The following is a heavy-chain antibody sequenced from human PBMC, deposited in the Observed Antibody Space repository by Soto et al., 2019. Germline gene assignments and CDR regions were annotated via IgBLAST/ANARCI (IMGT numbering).Heavy chain of an antibody. V-gene: IGHV3-11*05. D-gene: IGHD6-13*01. J-gene: IGHJ4*02. CDR3: ARGRGAAADYFDF. CDR1: GFTFSDYY. CDR2: ISSSTSHT. Sequence: QVPLVESGGGLVKPGGSLRLSCAVSGFTFSDYYMTWIRQAPGKGLEWVSYISSSTSHTNYADSVKGRFTISRDNAKNSLFLQMNSLSAEDTAVYYCARGRGAAADYFDFWGQGTLVTVSS.